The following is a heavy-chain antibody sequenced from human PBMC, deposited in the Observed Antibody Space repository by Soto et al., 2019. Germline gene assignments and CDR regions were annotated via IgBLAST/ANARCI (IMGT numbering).Heavy chain of an antibody. J-gene: IGHJ1*01. V-gene: IGHV1-46*01. D-gene: IGHD3-9*01. CDR2: INPSGGST. CDR1: GYTFTSYY. CDR3: ARGPYYDILTGRGYFQH. Sequence: GASVKVSCKASGYTFTSYYMHWVRQAPGQGLEWMGIINPSGGSTSYAQKFQGRVTMTRDTSTSTVYMELSSLRSEDTAVYYCARGPYYDILTGRGYFQHWGQGTLVTVSS.